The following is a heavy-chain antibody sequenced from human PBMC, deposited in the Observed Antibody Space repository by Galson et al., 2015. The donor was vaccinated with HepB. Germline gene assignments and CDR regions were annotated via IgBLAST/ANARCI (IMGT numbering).Heavy chain of an antibody. Sequence: SLRLSCEASGFSFSTYEMNWVRQAPGKGLEWVSYISSSGSVMSYADSVEGRFTISRDNPKNSLYLQMSSLRAEDTAVYYCARPDCRGGGCYLDYWGQGTLVTVSS. CDR3: ARPDCRGGGCYLDY. CDR2: ISSSGSVM. J-gene: IGHJ4*02. D-gene: IGHD2-15*01. V-gene: IGHV3-48*03. CDR1: GFSFSTYE.